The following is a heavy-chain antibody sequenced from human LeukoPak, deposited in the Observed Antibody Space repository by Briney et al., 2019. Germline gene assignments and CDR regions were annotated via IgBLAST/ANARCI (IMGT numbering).Heavy chain of an antibody. D-gene: IGHD3-9*01. CDR1: GFTFDDYA. CDR2: ISWNSGSI. V-gene: IGHV3-9*01. J-gene: IGHJ4*02. CDR3: AKDITGVTYYDILTSLDY. Sequence: GGSLRLSCAASGFTFDDYAMHWVRQAPGKGLEWVSGISWNSGSIGYADSVKGRFTISRDIAKNSLYLQMNSLRAEDTALYYCAKDITGVTYYDILTSLDYWGQGTLVTVSS.